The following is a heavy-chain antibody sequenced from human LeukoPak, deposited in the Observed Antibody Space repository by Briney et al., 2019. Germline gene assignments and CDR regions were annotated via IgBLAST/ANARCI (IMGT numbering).Heavy chain of an antibody. CDR1: GFTFSSYS. D-gene: IGHD3-3*01. Sequence: GGSLRLSCAAPGFTFSSYSMNWVRQAPGKGLEWVSSISSSSSYIYYADSVKGRFTISRDNAKNSLYLQMNSLRAEDTAVYYCARDRFLEWLRAPYNWFDPWGQGTLVTVSS. CDR3: ARDRFLEWLRAPYNWFDP. CDR2: ISSSSSYI. J-gene: IGHJ5*02. V-gene: IGHV3-21*01.